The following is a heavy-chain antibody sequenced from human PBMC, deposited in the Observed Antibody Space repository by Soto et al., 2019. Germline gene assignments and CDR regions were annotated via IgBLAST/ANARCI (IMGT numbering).Heavy chain of an antibody. CDR1: GESISSSSYY. Sequence: SETLSLTCIVSGESISSSSYYWGWIRQPPGKGLEWIGSIYYSGRTYCNPSFKSRVTISIDTSKNQFSLKLSSVTATDTAVYYCARQRTTVVTQAYFDHWGQGALVTVSS. CDR3: ARQRTTVVTQAYFDH. CDR2: IYYSGRT. V-gene: IGHV4-39*01. J-gene: IGHJ4*02. D-gene: IGHD2-21*02.